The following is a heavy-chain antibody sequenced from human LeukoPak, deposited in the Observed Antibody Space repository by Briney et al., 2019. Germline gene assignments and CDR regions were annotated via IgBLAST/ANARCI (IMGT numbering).Heavy chain of an antibody. CDR2: ISYSGTT. CDR3: ARRMATTGRYYFDY. D-gene: IGHD1-1*01. CDR1: GGSISSYY. V-gene: IGHV4-30-4*01. J-gene: IGHJ4*02. Sequence: SETLSLTCTVSGGSISSYYWSWIRQPPGKGLEWIGYISYSGTTYYSASLKSRVTISRDTSKNQFSLNLSSVSAADTAVYYCARRMATTGRYYFDYWGQGTLVTVSS.